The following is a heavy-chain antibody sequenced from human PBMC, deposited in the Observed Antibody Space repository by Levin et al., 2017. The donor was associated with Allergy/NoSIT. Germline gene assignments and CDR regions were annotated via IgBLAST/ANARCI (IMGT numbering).Heavy chain of an antibody. D-gene: IGHD2-2*01. CDR2: ISSSGSTI. CDR1: GFTFSDYY. Sequence: GESLKISCAASGFTFSDYYMSWIRQAPGKGLEWVSYISSSGSTIYYADSVKGRFTISRDNAKNSLYLQMNSLRAEDTAVYYCARDLEHCSSTSCRRPYYYYYGMDVWGQGTTVTVSS. CDR3: ARDLEHCSSTSCRRPYYYYYGMDV. V-gene: IGHV3-11*01. J-gene: IGHJ6*02.